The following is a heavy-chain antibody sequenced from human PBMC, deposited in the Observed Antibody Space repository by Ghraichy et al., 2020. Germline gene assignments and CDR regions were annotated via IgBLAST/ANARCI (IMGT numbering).Heavy chain of an antibody. CDR3: ARGQHYSNFFDY. CDR1: GGSFSGYY. CDR2: INHSGST. V-gene: IGHV4-34*01. D-gene: IGHD4-11*01. Sequence: SQTLSLTCAVYGGSFSGYYWSWIRQPPGKGLEWIGEINHSGSTNYNPSLKSRVTISVDTSKNQFSLKLSSVTAADTAVYYCARGQHYSNFFDYWGQGTLVTVSS. J-gene: IGHJ4*02.